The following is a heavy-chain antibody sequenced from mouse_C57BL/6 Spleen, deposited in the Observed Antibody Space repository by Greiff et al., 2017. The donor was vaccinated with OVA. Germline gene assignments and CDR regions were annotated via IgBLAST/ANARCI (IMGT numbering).Heavy chain of an antibody. CDR2: IDPSDSYT. J-gene: IGHJ2*01. Sequence: QVQLQQPGAELVKPGASVKLSCKASGYTFTSYWMQWVKQRPGQGLEWIGEIDPSDSYTNYNQKVKGKATLTVDTSSSTAYMQLSSLTSEDAAVYYCARRSVVYFCYWGQGTTLTVSS. D-gene: IGHD1-3*01. CDR1: GYTFTSYW. CDR3: ARRSVVYFCY. V-gene: IGHV1-50*01.